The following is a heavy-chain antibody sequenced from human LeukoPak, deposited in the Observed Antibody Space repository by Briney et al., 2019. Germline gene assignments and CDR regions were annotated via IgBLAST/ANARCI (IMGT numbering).Heavy chain of an antibody. D-gene: IGHD3-10*01. CDR2: IYRGGTT. J-gene: IGHJ6*02. V-gene: IGHV3-53*01. CDR1: GFIVSNHY. CDR3: ARNDGSGPYYYYGMDV. Sequence: GGSLRLSCAASGFIVSNHYMNWVRQAPGKGLEWVSVIYRGGTTYYTDSVKGRFTISRDNSENTLYLQMNRLSAEDTAVYFCARNDGSGPYYYYGMDVWGQGTTVTVSS.